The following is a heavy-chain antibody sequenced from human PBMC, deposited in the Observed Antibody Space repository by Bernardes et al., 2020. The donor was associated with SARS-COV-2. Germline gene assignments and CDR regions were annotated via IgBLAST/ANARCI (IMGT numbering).Heavy chain of an antibody. V-gene: IGHV3-33*01. Sequence: GGSLRLSRAASGFTFSAYGMHWVRQAPGKGLEWVAGIWYDGSNKHYEDSVRGRFTISRDNSKNTLYLQMKSLRVEDTAVYYCARDREDYGGDRLVFWFDPRRQGTLGSVSS. CDR3: ARDREDYGGDRLVFWFDP. D-gene: IGHD4-17*01. J-gene: IGHJ5*02. CDR1: GFTFSAYG. CDR2: IWYDGSNK.